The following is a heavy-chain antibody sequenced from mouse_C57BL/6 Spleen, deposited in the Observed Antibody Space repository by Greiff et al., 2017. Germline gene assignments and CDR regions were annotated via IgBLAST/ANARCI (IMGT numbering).Heavy chain of an antibody. CDR3: ARSSLIYYGPFDY. J-gene: IGHJ2*01. D-gene: IGHD2-1*01. V-gene: IGHV1-82*01. Sequence: QVQLKQSGPELVKPGASVKISCKASGYAFSSSWMNWVKQRPGKGLEWIGRIYPGDGDTNYNGKFKGKATLTADKSSSTAYMQLSSLTSEDSAVYFCARSSLIYYGPFDYWGQGTTLTVSS. CDR2: IYPGDGDT. CDR1: GYAFSSSW.